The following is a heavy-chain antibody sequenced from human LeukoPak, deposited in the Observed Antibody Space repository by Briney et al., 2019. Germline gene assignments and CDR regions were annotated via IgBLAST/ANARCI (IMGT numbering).Heavy chain of an antibody. Sequence: SETLSLTCAVYGGSFSGYYWSWIRQPPGKGLEWVGEINHSGSTNYNPSLKSRVTISVDTSKNQFSLKLSSVTAADTAVYYCARAQNGSSCDLWGQGTLVTVSS. D-gene: IGHD6-13*01. CDR3: ARAQNGSSCDL. J-gene: IGHJ5*02. CDR2: INHSGST. CDR1: GGSFSGYY. V-gene: IGHV4-34*01.